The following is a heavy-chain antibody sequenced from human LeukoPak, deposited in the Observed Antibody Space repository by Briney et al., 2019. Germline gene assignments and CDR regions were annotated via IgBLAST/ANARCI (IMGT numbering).Heavy chain of an antibody. CDR3: ARGHYGLEV. J-gene: IGHJ6*04. Sequence: SETLSLTCTVSGASVNSYYWSWIQQPPGKGLEWIGYTHYSGSTSYNPSLKSRVTISKDTSKNQFSLKLTSVTAADTAVFYCARGHYGLEVWGKGTTVTVSS. CDR1: GASVNSYY. CDR2: THYSGST. V-gene: IGHV4-59*02.